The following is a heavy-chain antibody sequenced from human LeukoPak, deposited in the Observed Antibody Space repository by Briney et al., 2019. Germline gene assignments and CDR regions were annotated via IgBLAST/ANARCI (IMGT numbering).Heavy chain of an antibody. J-gene: IGHJ3*02. CDR3: ARAWESGSGSYRAFDI. V-gene: IGHV1-69*04. CDR1: GGTFSSYA. CDR2: IIPILGIA. Sequence: VASVKVSCKASGGTFSSYAISWVRQAPGQGLEWMGRIIPILGIANYAQKFQGRDTITADKSTSTAYMELSSLRSEDTAVYYCARAWESGSGSYRAFDIWGQGTMVTVSS. D-gene: IGHD1-26*01.